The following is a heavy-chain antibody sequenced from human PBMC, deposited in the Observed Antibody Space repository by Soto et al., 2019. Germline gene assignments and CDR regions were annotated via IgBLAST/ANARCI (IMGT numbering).Heavy chain of an antibody. D-gene: IGHD3-22*01. CDR3: ARDPLDSSGYYIHDAFDI. CDR2: IIPIFGTA. Sequence: SVKVSCKASGGTFSSYAISWVRQAPGQGLEWMGGIIPIFGTANYAQKFQGRVTITADESTSTAYMELSSLRSEDTAVYYCARDPLDSSGYYIHDAFDIWGQGTMVTVPS. J-gene: IGHJ3*02. CDR1: GGTFSSYA. V-gene: IGHV1-69*13.